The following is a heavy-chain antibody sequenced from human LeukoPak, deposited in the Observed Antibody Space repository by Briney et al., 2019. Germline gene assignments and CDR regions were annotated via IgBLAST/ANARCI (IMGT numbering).Heavy chain of an antibody. J-gene: IGHJ5*02. D-gene: IGHD6-13*01. CDR3: ARAEGGSWPFDP. V-gene: IGHV1-69*13. Sequence: AASVKFSCKASGGTVRSYAISWVRQAPGQGLEWRGGIIPIFGTANYAQNFQGRVTITADESPSTAYMELSSLRSEDTAVYYCARAEGGSWPFDPWGQGTLVTVSS. CDR1: GGTVRSYA. CDR2: IIPIFGTA.